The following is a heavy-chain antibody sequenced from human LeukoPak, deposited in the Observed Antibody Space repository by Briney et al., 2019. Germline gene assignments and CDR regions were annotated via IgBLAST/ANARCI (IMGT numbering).Heavy chain of an antibody. CDR1: GYTFTSYD. J-gene: IGHJ4*02. V-gene: IGHV1-8*03. D-gene: IGHD3-9*01. CDR2: MNPNSGNT. Sequence: ASVKVSCKASGYTFTSYDINWVRQATGQGLEWMGWMNPNSGNTGYAQKFQGRVTITRNTSISTAYMELSSLRSEDTAVYYCATRLRYDILTGYYSDFDYWGQGTLVTVSS. CDR3: ATRLRYDILTGYYSDFDY.